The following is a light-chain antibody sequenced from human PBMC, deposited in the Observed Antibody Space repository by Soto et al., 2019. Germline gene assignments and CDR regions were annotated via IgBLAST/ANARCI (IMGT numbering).Light chain of an antibody. J-gene: IGKJ1*01. CDR3: QQSFSIPQT. Sequence: DIQMTQSPSSLSASVGDRVTITCRASQSIRSYLNWYQQKLGKAPKLLIYTTFNLQSGVPSRFSGSGSETDFTLTINTLQPEDFATYYCQQSFSIPQTFCQGTKVEIK. CDR2: TTF. CDR1: QSIRSY. V-gene: IGKV1-39*01.